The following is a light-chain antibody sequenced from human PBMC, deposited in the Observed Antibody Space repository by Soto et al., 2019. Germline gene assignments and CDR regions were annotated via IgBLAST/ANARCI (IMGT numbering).Light chain of an antibody. V-gene: IGKV3-11*01. CDR2: DAS. CDR1: QSVSSY. Sequence: EIVLTQSPATLSLSPGERATLSCRASQSVSSYLAWYQQKPGQAPRLLIYDASNRATGIPARFSGSGSGTDFTLTINSLEPEDFALYYCQQRQTFGQGTKLEIK. CDR3: QQRQT. J-gene: IGKJ2*01.